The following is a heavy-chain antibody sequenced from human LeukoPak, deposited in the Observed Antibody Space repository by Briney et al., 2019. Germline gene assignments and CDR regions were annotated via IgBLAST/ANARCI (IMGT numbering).Heavy chain of an antibody. V-gene: IGHV3-23*01. CDR1: GFTFINYA. CDR3: AKETSNWYGEGPEV. D-gene: IGHD6-13*01. CDR2: ISGSGDST. Sequence: GGSLRLSCAASGFTFINYAMTWVRQAPGKGLEWVSFISGSGDSTYYADSVKGRLTISRDNSKNTLYLQMNSLRAEDTAVYYCAKETSNWYGEGPEVWGKGTTVTVSS. J-gene: IGHJ6*04.